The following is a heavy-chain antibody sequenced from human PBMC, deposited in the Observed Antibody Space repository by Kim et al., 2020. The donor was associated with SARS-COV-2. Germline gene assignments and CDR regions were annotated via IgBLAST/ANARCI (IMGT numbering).Heavy chain of an antibody. D-gene: IGHD3-16*01. Sequence: SLRLSCAASGFTFSSYGMHWVRQAPGKGLEWVAVIWYDGSNKYYADSVKGRFTISRDNSKNTLYLQINSLRAEDTAVYYCAKPSKGDYMTYYFDYWGQGTLVTVSS. V-gene: IGHV3-33*06. CDR3: AKPSKGDYMTYYFDY. J-gene: IGHJ4*02. CDR2: IWYDGSNK. CDR1: GFTFSSYG.